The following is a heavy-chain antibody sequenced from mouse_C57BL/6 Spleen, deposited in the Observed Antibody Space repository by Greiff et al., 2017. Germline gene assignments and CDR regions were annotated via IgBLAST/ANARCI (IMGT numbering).Heavy chain of an antibody. CDR2: IDPETGGT. CDR3: TRSEDYDGYWYFDF. V-gene: IGHV1-15*01. Sequence: QVQLQQSGAELVRPGASVTLSCKASGYTITDYEMHWVKQTPVHGLEWIGAIDPETGGTAYNQKFKGKAILTADKSSSTAYMELRSLTSEDSAVYYVTRSEDYDGYWYFDFWGTGTTVTVSS. J-gene: IGHJ1*03. D-gene: IGHD2-4*01. CDR1: GYTITDYE.